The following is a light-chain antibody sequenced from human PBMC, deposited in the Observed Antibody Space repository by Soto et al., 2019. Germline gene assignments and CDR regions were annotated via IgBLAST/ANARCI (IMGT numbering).Light chain of an antibody. J-gene: IGKJ1*01. CDR2: AAS. V-gene: IGKV1-9*01. CDR1: QGISTF. CDR3: HQLNTFPRT. Sequence: EIQMTQSPSTLSASVGDRVPITCRASQGISTFLAWYQQKPGKAPKLLIYAASTLHDGVPSRFGGSGSGTEFTLTIRSLQPEDFATYYCHQLNTFPRTFGQGTKVDIK.